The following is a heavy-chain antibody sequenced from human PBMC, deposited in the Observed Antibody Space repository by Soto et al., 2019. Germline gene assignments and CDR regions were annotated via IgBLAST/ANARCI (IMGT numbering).Heavy chain of an antibody. V-gene: IGHV5-51*01. CDR3: ARSGGYCSSTSCYTHWFDP. D-gene: IGHD2-2*02. CDR1: GYSFTSYW. J-gene: IGHJ5*02. CDR2: IYPGDSDT. Sequence: PGESLKISCQGSGYSFTSYWIGWVRQMPGKGLEWMGIIYPGDSDTRYSPSFQGQVTISADKSISTAYLQWSSLKDSDTAMYYCARSGGYCSSTSCYTHWFDPWGQGTLVTVSS.